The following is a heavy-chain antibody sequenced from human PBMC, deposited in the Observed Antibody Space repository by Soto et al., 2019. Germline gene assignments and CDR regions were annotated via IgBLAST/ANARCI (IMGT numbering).Heavy chain of an antibody. CDR1: DGYIRNGGYS. CDR3: SRGYCSSTSCYQYGMDV. J-gene: IGHJ6*02. D-gene: IGHD2-2*01. Sequence: SHTYTVSDGYIRNGGYSWSWIRKTPGKGLEWIGYIYHSGSTYYNPSLKSRVTISVDRSKNQFSLKLSSVTAADTAVYYGSRGYCSSTSCYQYGMDVWVQG. V-gene: IGHV4-30-2*01. CDR2: IYHSGST.